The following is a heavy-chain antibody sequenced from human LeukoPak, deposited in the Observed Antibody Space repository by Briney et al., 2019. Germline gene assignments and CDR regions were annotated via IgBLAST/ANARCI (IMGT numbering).Heavy chain of an antibody. CDR3: ARTTMVRGTYYMDI. CDR1: GGSISSYY. V-gene: IGHV4-59*01. J-gene: IGHJ6*03. D-gene: IGHD3-10*01. Sequence: PSETLSLTCTVSGGSISSYYWSWIRQPPGKGLEWIGYIYYSGYTNYNPSLKSRVTISVDTSKNQFSLKLSSVTAADTAVYYCARTTMVRGTYYMDIWGKGTTVTISS. CDR2: IYYSGYT.